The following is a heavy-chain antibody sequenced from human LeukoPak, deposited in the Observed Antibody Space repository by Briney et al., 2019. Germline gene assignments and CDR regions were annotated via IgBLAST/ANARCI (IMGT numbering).Heavy chain of an antibody. V-gene: IGHV4-34*01. J-gene: IGHJ4*02. D-gene: IGHD6-13*01. CDR3: VRVGYYGSSWYEDY. Sequence: SETLSLTCAVYGGSFSDYYWSWIRQPPGKGLEWIGEINHSGRNNYNPSLKSRVTISVDTSKNRFSLKLSSVTAADTAVYYCVRVGYYGSSWYEDYWGQGTLVTVSS. CDR2: INHSGRN. CDR1: GGSFSDYY.